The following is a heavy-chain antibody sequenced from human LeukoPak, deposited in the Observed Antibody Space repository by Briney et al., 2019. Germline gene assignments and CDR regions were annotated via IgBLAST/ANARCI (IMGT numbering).Heavy chain of an antibody. D-gene: IGHD5-24*01. J-gene: IGHJ3*02. CDR2: IYYSGST. CDR1: DYSISSGYY. V-gene: IGHV4-38-2*01. Sequence: PSETLSLTCAVSDYSISSGYYWGWIRQTPGKGLEWIGSIYYSGSTYYNPSLKSRVTISVDTSKNQFSLKLSSVTAADTAVYYCARRWLQLVGAFDIWGQGAMVTVSS. CDR3: ARRWLQLVGAFDI.